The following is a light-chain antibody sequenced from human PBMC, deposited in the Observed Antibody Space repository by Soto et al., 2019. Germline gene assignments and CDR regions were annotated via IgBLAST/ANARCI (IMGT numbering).Light chain of an antibody. CDR3: QQYNSQPYT. V-gene: IGKV1-5*03. Sequence: DIQMTQSPSTLSESVGDRVTITCRASQSISGWLAWYQQRPGKAPKYLIYKASSLQSGVTSRFSGSGSEKEFTLPISSRQPDDFTTNNCQQYNSQPYTFGQGTKPEIK. J-gene: IGKJ2*01. CDR1: QSISGW. CDR2: KAS.